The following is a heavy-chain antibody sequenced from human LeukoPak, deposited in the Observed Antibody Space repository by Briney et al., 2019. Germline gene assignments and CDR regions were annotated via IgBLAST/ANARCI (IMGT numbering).Heavy chain of an antibody. Sequence: GRSLRLSCAASGFTFSSYAMSWVRQAPGKGLEWVPAISGSGGSTYYADSVKGRFTISRDNSKNTLYLQMNSLRAEDTAVYYCAKESGYQPTGIDYWGQGTLVTVSS. J-gene: IGHJ4*02. CDR1: GFTFSSYA. V-gene: IGHV3-23*01. CDR2: ISGSGGST. D-gene: IGHD2-2*01. CDR3: AKESGYQPTGIDY.